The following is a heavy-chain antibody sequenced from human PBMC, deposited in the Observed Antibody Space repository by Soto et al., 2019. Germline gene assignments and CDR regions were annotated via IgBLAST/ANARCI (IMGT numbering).Heavy chain of an antibody. CDR2: ISGSGGST. CDR1: GFTFSSYA. Sequence: EVQLLESGGGLVQPGGSLRLSCAASGFTFSSYAMSWVRQAPGKGLEWVSAISGSGGSTYYADSVKGRFTISRDNSKNTLYLQMNSLRAEDTAVYYCAKDGGVVCSGGSCYYYYGMDVWGQGTTVTVSS. CDR3: AKDGGVVCSGGSCYYYYGMDV. J-gene: IGHJ6*02. D-gene: IGHD2-15*01. V-gene: IGHV3-23*01.